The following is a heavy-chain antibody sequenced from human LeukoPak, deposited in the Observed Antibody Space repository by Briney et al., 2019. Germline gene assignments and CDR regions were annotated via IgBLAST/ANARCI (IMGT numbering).Heavy chain of an antibody. J-gene: IGHJ3*02. Sequence: GSLRLSCAASGFTFSSYWMSWVRQAPGKGLEWVANIKQDGSEKYYVDSVKGRFTISRDNAKNSLYLQMNSLRAEDTAVYYCARDRYYDSSGRIRGSNAFDIWGQGTMVTVSS. D-gene: IGHD3-22*01. CDR2: IKQDGSEK. V-gene: IGHV3-7*01. CDR1: GFTFSSYW. CDR3: ARDRYYDSSGRIRGSNAFDI.